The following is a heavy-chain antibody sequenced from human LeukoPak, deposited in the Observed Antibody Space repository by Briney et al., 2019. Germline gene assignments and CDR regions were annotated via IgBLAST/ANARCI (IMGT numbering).Heavy chain of an antibody. V-gene: IGHV3-23*01. D-gene: IGHD2-2*01. CDR2: ILGGAGST. CDR3: AHGSMYQLDY. CDR1: GFSFSSDG. Sequence: GGSLRLSCAASGFSFSSDGMSWVREAPGRGLEWVSGILGGAGSTYYADSVKGRFTISRDNSKNTMYLQMNSLRAEDTAVYYCAHGSMYQLDYWGQGTLVTVSS. J-gene: IGHJ4*02.